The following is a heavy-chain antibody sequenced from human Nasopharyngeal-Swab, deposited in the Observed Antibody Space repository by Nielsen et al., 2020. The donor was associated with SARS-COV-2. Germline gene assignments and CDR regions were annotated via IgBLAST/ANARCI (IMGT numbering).Heavy chain of an antibody. D-gene: IGHD3-10*01. CDR1: GFTFSSYA. CDR2: ISGSGGST. J-gene: IGHJ4*02. Sequence: GESLKISCAASGFTFSSYAMSWVRQAPGKGLEWVSAISGSGGSTYYADSVKGRFTISRDNSKNTLYLQMNSLRAEDTAVDYCAKGPRRLWFGELPLDYWGQGTLVTVSS. V-gene: IGHV3-23*01. CDR3: AKGPRRLWFGELPLDY.